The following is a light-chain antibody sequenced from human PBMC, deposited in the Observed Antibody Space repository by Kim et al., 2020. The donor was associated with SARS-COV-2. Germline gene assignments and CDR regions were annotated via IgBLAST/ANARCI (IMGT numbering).Light chain of an antibody. CDR1: SSDVGGYNY. CDR2: DVS. V-gene: IGLV2-14*03. Sequence: GPSSTISGSGTSSDVGGYNYVSWYQQHPGNAPNLMICDVSNRPSGVSNRFSGSKSGNTASLTISGLQAEDEADYYCSSYTSSFTPVFGGGTQLTVL. CDR3: SSYTSSFTPV. J-gene: IGLJ2*01.